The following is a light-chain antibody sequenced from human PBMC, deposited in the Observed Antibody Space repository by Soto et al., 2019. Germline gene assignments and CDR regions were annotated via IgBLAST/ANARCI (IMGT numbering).Light chain of an antibody. J-gene: IGKJ5*01. CDR2: DAS. V-gene: IGKV3-11*01. CDR3: QQRIDSPVT. CDR1: PSVGNY. Sequence: EIVLTQSPATLSLSPGERATLSCRASPSVGNYLAWYQQKPGQAPRLLIYDASNRAPGIPARFSGSGSGTDFTLTISSLEPEDFAVYYCQQRIDSPVTFGQGTRLEIK.